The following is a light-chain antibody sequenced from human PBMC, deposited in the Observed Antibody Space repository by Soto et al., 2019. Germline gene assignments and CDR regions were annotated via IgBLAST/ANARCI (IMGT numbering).Light chain of an antibody. CDR3: QVWDSSSDHVV. Sequence: SYELTQPPSVSVAPGKTARITCGGNNIGSKSVQWYQQKPGQAPVVVIYYDSDRPSGIPERFSGSNSGNTATLTISRVEDGDEADYYCQVWDSSSDHVVFGGGTKLTVL. J-gene: IGLJ2*01. CDR2: YDS. V-gene: IGLV3-21*04. CDR1: NIGSKS.